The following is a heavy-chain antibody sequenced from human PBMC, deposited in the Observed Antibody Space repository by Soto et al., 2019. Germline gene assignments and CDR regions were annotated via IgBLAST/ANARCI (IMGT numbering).Heavy chain of an antibody. V-gene: IGHV3-9*01. CDR1: GFTFDDYA. J-gene: IGHJ6*02. D-gene: IGHD3-10*01. CDR3: AKGQFGEPKVMDV. CDR2: ISWNSGSI. Sequence: SLRLSCAASGFTFDDYAMHWVRQAPGKGLEWVSGISWNSGSIGYADSVKGRFTISRDNAKNSLYLQMNSLRAEDTALYYCAKGQFGEPKVMDVWGQGTTVTVSS.